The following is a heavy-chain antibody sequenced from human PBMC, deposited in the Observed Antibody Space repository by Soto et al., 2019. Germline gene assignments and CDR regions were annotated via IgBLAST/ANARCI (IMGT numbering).Heavy chain of an antibody. J-gene: IGHJ5*02. CDR1: GFTFSSYS. Sequence: EVQLVESGGGLVQPGGSLRLSCAASGFTFSSYSMNWVRQAPGKGLEWVSYISSSSSTIYYADSEKGRFTISRDNAKNSLYLQMNSLRDEDTAVYYCAREAAAGYLNWFDPWGQGTLVTVSS. V-gene: IGHV3-48*02. D-gene: IGHD6-13*01. CDR2: ISSSSSTI. CDR3: AREAAAGYLNWFDP.